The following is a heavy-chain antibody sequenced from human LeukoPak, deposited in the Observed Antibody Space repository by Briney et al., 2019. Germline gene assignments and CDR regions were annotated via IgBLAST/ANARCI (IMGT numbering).Heavy chain of an antibody. CDR1: GFTFSSYG. Sequence: GGSLRLSCAASGFTFSSYGMHWVRQAPGKGLEWVAVIWYDGSNKYYADSVKGRFTISRDNSKNTLYLRMNSLRAEDTAVYYCARGRSSMDVWGQGTTVTVSS. J-gene: IGHJ6*02. D-gene: IGHD5-24*01. V-gene: IGHV3-33*01. CDR3: ARGRSSMDV. CDR2: IWYDGSNK.